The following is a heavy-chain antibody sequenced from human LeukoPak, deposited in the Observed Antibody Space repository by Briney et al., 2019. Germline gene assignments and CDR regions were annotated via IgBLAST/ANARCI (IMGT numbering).Heavy chain of an antibody. D-gene: IGHD1-26*01. CDR1: GGTFSSYA. J-gene: IGHJ4*02. Sequence: SVKVSCKASGGTFSSYAISWVRQAPGQGLEWMGRIIPIFGTANYAQKFQGRVTITTDESASTAYMELSSLRSEDTAVYYCARGGTGLSTTDYWGQGTLVTVSS. CDR2: IIPIFGTA. CDR3: ARGGTGLSTTDY. V-gene: IGHV1-69*05.